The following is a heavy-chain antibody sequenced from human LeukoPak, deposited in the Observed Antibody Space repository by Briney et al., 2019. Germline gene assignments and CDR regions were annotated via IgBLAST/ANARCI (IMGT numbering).Heavy chain of an antibody. Sequence: SETLSLTCTVSGGSISSSSYYWGWIRQPPGKGLEWIGTIYYSGSTYYNPSLKSRVTISVDTSKNQFSLKLSSVTAADTALYYCAGRDSSRIDYWGQGTLVTVSS. V-gene: IGHV4-39*01. CDR1: GGSISSSSYY. CDR3: AGRDSSRIDY. J-gene: IGHJ4*02. D-gene: IGHD3-22*01. CDR2: IYYSGST.